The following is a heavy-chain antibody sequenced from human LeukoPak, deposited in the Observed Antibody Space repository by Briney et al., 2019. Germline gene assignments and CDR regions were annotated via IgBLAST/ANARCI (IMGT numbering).Heavy chain of an antibody. CDR1: GFTFSNYW. V-gene: IGHV3-7*01. D-gene: IGHD3-22*01. Sequence: PGGSLRLSCAASGFTFSNYWMSWVRQAPGKGLEWVANIKQDGSKKYYVDSVEGRFTISRDNAKNSLYLQMNSLRAEDTAVYYCARDHDICGYYFDYWGQGTLVTVSS. CDR3: ARDHDICGYYFDY. J-gene: IGHJ4*02. CDR2: IKQDGSKK.